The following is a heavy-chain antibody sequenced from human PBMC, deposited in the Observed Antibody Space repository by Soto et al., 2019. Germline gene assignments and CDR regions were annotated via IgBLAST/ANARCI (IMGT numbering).Heavy chain of an antibody. Sequence: QVQLQESGPGLVRPWETLSLTCSVSGDSVSSGDYYWSWIRQPPGKGLEWIGHVYFSGSTNYIPSLTSRLTMSVDTAKNQFSLKLNSVTAADPAVYYCARIPVDTYMIYWSDPWGQGTQVTVSS. J-gene: IGHJ5*02. CDR2: VYFSGST. V-gene: IGHV4-61*08. D-gene: IGHD3-16*01. CDR1: GDSVSSGDYY. CDR3: ARIPVDTYMIYWSDP.